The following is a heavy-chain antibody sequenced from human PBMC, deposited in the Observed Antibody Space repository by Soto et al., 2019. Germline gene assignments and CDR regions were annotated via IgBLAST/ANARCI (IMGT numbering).Heavy chain of an antibody. J-gene: IGHJ4*02. CDR3: DSNAPVAGTIERKSGLFDY. Sequence: QVQLVQSGAEVKKPGSSVKVSCKASGGTFSSYTISWVRQAPGQGLEWMGRIIPILGIANYAQKFQGRVTITADKSTSTAYMELSSLRSEDTSVYYCDSNAPVAGTIERKSGLFDYWGQGTLVTVSS. CDR1: GGTFSSYT. V-gene: IGHV1-69*02. D-gene: IGHD6-19*01. CDR2: IIPILGIA.